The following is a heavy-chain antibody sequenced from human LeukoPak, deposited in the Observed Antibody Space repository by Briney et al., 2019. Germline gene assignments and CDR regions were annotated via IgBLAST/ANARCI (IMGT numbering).Heavy chain of an antibody. V-gene: IGHV4-59*12. D-gene: IGHD3-10*01. Sequence: SETLSLTCTVSGGSISSYYWSWIRQPPGKGLEWIGYIYYSGSTNYNPSLKSRVTISVDTSKNQFSLKLSSVTAADTAVYYCARGQYYYGSGSLYFDYWGQGTLVTVSS. CDR3: ARGQYYYGSGSLYFDY. CDR1: GGSISSYY. J-gene: IGHJ4*02. CDR2: IYYSGST.